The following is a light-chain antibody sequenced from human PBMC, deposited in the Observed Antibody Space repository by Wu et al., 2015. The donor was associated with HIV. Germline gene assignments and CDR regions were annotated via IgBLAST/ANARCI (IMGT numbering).Light chain of an antibody. V-gene: IGKV1-5*03. CDR3: QQYNSDSPYS. CDR2: KAS. CDR1: QSISSW. J-gene: IGKJ2*03. Sequence: DFQMTQSPSTLSASVGDRVTITCRASQSISSWLAWYQQKPGKAPKLLIYKASSLESGVPARFSGSGSGTEFTLTISSLQPDDFATYYCQQYNSDSPYSLGQGTKLEIK.